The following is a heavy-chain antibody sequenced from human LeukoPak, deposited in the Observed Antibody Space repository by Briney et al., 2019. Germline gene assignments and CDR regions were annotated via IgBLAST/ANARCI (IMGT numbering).Heavy chain of an antibody. D-gene: IGHD3-10*01. J-gene: IGHJ6*02. CDR3: ARDVGLLWFGEEGGMDV. Sequence: SETLSLTCTVSGGSISRSDYYWSWVRQPPGKGLEWIGYIYNTGSTYYNPSLKSRVTISVDTSKNQFSLRLTSVTAADTAVYYRARDVGLLWFGEEGGMDVWGQGTTVTVSS. CDR2: IYNTGST. CDR1: GGSISRSDYY. V-gene: IGHV4-30-4*01.